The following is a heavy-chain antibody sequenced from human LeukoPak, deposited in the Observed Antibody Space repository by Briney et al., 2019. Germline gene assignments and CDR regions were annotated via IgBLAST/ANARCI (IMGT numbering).Heavy chain of an antibody. CDR2: IKRDGSEK. V-gene: IGHV3-7*01. Sequence: GGSLRLSCAASGLTFSSYWMRWVRQAPGKGLEWVANIKRDGSEKYYVDSVKGRFTISRDNSKNTLYLQMNGLRAEDTAVYYCARNSEIAAVDTRIHYFDYWGQGTLVTVSS. J-gene: IGHJ4*02. CDR3: ARNSEIAAVDTRIHYFDY. CDR1: GLTFSSYW. D-gene: IGHD6-13*01.